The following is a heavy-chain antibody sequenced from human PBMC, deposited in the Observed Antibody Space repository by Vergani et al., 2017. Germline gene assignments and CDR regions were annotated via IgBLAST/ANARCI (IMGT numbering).Heavy chain of an antibody. CDR1: GFSLSTSGVG. J-gene: IGHJ6*03. D-gene: IGHD2-21*01. CDR2: IYWNDDK. CDR3: ARIRGYSGGDCYLESVPYYYYYMDV. Sequence: QITLKESGPTLVKPTQTLTLTCTFSGFSLSTSGVGVGWIRQPPGKALEWLALIYWNDDKRYSPSLKSRLTITKDTSKNQVVLTMTNMDPVDTATYYCARIRGYSGGDCYLESVPYYYYYMDVWGKGTTVTVSS. V-gene: IGHV2-5*01.